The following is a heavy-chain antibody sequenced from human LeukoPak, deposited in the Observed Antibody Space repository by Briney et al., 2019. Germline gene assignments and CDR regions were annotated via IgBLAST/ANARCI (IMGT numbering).Heavy chain of an antibody. J-gene: IGHJ1*01. D-gene: IGHD2-21*02. CDR2: ISSSGSYI. CDR3: TSWGDTTAEYFQR. V-gene: IGHV3-21*01. Sequence: GGSLRLSCAASGFTFSSYSISWLRQAPGKGLEWVSSISSSGSYIYYADSVKGRFTISRDNAQNSMYLQMNSLRVEDTAVYYCTSWGDTTAEYFQRWGQGTLVTVSS. CDR1: GFTFSSYS.